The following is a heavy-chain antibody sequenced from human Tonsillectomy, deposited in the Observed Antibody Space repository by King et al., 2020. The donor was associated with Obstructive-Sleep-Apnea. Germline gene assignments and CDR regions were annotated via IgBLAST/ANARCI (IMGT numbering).Heavy chain of an antibody. CDR2: IKQDGSEK. J-gene: IGHJ3*02. D-gene: IGHD4-17*01. V-gene: IGHV3-7*01. CDR3: AREGTVTGEDAFDI. Sequence: VQLVESGGGLVQPGGSLRLSCAASGFTFSSYWMTWVRQAPGKGLEWVTNIKQDGSEKYYVDSVKGRFTISRDNAKNSLYLQMNSLSAEDTAVYYCAREGTVTGEDAFDIWGQGTMVTVSS. CDR1: GFTFSSYW.